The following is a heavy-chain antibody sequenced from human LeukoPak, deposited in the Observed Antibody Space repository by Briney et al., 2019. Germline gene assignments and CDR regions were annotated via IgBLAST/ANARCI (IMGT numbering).Heavy chain of an antibody. CDR3: AELGITMIGGV. CDR1: GFTFSSYS. V-gene: IGHV3-21*01. CDR2: ISRSSSHK. Sequence: PGGSLRVSCAASGFTFSSYSMTWVRQAPGKGLEWVSSISRSSSHKYYAGSVKGRFTISRDNAKNTLYLQMNSLRAEDTAVYYCAELGITMIGGVWGKGTTVTISS. J-gene: IGHJ6*04. D-gene: IGHD3-10*02.